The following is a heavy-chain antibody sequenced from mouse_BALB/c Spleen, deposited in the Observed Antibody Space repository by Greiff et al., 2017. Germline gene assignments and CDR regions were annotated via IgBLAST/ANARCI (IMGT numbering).Heavy chain of an antibody. CDR1: GYSITSDYA. D-gene: IGHD3-2*01. V-gene: IGHV3-2*02. CDR2: ISYSGST. CDR3: ARRGQLGPFAY. J-gene: IGHJ3*01. Sequence: EVQLQESGPGLVKPSQSLSLTCTVTGYSITSDYAWNRIRQFPGNKLEWMGYISYSGSTSYNPSLKSRISITRDTSKNQFFLQLNSVTTEDTATYYCARRGQLGPFAYWGQGTLVTVSA.